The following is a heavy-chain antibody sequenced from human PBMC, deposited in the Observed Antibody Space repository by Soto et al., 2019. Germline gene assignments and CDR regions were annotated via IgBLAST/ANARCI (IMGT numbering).Heavy chain of an antibody. J-gene: IGHJ6*02. CDR2: IIPIFGTA. D-gene: IGHD2-15*01. V-gene: IGHV1-69*13. Sequence: SVKVSCKASGGTFSSYAISWVRQAPGQGLEWMGGIIPIFGTANYAQKFQGGVTITADESTSTAYMELSSLRSEDTAVYYCARKCSGGSCYDYYYSGMDVWGQGTTVTVSS. CDR3: ARKCSGGSCYDYYYSGMDV. CDR1: GGTFSSYA.